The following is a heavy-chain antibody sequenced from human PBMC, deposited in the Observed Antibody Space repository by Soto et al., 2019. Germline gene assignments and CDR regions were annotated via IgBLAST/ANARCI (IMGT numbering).Heavy chain of an antibody. Sequence: GGSLRLSCAASGFTFSNYAMSWVRQAPGKGLEWVSAISGSGGSAYYADSVKGRFTISRDNSKNTLYLQMNSLRAEDTAVYYCARGETLSYYDSSGYSPYYFDYWGQGTLVTVSS. J-gene: IGHJ4*02. CDR3: ARGETLSYYDSSGYSPYYFDY. CDR1: GFTFSNYA. D-gene: IGHD3-22*01. V-gene: IGHV3-23*01. CDR2: ISGSGGSA.